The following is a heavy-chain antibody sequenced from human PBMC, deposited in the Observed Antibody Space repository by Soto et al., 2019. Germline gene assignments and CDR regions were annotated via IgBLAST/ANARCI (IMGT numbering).Heavy chain of an antibody. CDR3: ARGSPIVVVPAPEYYFDY. V-gene: IGHV1-46*01. CDR1: GYTFTSYY. D-gene: IGHD2-2*01. CDR2: INPSGGST. Sequence: VASVKVSCKASGYTFTSYYMHWVRQAPGQGLEWMGIINPSGGSTSYAQKFQGRVTMTRDTSTSTVYMELSSLRSEDTAVYYCARGSPIVVVPAPEYYFDYWGQGTLVTVSS. J-gene: IGHJ4*02.